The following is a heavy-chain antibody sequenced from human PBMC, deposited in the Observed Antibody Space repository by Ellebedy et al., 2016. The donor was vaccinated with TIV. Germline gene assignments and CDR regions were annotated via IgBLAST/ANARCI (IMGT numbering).Heavy chain of an antibody. Sequence: GGSLRLXXKGSGYSFTSYWIGWVRQMPGKGLEWMGIIYPGDSDTRYSPSFQGQVTISADKSISTAYLQWSSLKASDTAMYYCARVPAMGSSWYYFDYWGQGTLVTVSS. CDR2: IYPGDSDT. CDR1: GYSFTSYW. CDR3: ARVPAMGSSWYYFDY. J-gene: IGHJ4*02. V-gene: IGHV5-51*01. D-gene: IGHD6-13*01.